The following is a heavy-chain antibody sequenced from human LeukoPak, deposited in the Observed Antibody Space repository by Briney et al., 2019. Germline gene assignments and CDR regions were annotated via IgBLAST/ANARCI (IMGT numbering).Heavy chain of an antibody. Sequence: SGGSLRLSCATSGFTFSSYWMTWVRQAPGRGLEWVSYISSRGSSIYYADSVKGRFTISREDAMHSMYLQMKRLRGEDTAVYYCGRAPGYGYSGAFDIWGQGTMVTVSS. D-gene: IGHD5-18*01. J-gene: IGHJ3*02. CDR3: GRAPGYGYSGAFDI. CDR2: ISSRGSSI. V-gene: IGHV3-48*01. CDR1: GFTFSSYW.